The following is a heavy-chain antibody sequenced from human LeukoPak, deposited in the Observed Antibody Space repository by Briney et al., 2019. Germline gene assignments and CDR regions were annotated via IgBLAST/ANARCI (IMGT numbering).Heavy chain of an antibody. CDR2: ISSSSSYI. J-gene: IGHJ3*02. CDR1: GFTFSSYS. Sequence: GGSLRLSCAASGFTFSSYSMNWVRQAPGKGLEWVSSISSSSSYIYYADSVKGRFTISRDNAKNSLYLQMNSLRAEDTAVYYCARECSGGDCYSQLAFDIWGQGTMVTVSS. D-gene: IGHD2-21*02. CDR3: ARECSGGDCYSQLAFDI. V-gene: IGHV3-21*04.